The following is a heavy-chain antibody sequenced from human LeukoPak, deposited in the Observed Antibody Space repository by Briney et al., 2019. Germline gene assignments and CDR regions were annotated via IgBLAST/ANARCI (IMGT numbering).Heavy chain of an antibody. CDR3: AKPTHSTGWTDY. J-gene: IGHJ4*02. D-gene: IGHD6-19*01. CDR2: ISGSGGTT. Sequence: PGGSLRLSCAASGFTFSSSAMSWVRQAPGKGLEWVSGISGSGGTTYYADSVKARFTISRDNPKNTLYLEVNSLRAEDTAVYYCAKPTHSTGWTDYWGQGTLVTVSS. V-gene: IGHV3-23*01. CDR1: GFTFSSSA.